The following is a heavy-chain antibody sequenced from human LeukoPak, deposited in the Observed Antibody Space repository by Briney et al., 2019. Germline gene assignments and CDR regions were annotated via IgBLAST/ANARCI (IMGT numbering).Heavy chain of an antibody. V-gene: IGHV4-39*01. CDR3: ARHGTYSSGWEVDY. D-gene: IGHD6-19*01. CDR1: GGSISSSCYY. J-gene: IGHJ4*02. CDR2: IYYSGST. Sequence: TSETLSLTCTVSGGSISSSCYYWGWIRQPPGKGLEWIGSIYYSGSTYYNPSLKSRVTISVDTSKTQFSLKLSSVTAADTAVYYCARHGTYSSGWEVDYWGQGTLVTVSS.